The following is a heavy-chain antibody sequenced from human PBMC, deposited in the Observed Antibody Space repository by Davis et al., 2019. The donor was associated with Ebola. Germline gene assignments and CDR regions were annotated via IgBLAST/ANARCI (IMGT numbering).Heavy chain of an antibody. CDR2: IYHSGTT. V-gene: IGHV4-38-2*02. J-gene: IGHJ4*02. CDR3: ARDFVY. Sequence: MPSETLSLTCSVSGYSISSDYYWGWIRQPPGKRLEWIANIYHSGTTYYNPSLKSRVTISVDTSKNQFSLKLSSVTAADTAVYYCARDFVYWGQGTLVTVSS. CDR1: GYSISSDYY.